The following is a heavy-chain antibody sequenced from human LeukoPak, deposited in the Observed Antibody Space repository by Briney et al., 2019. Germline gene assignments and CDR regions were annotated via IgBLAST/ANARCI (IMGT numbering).Heavy chain of an antibody. J-gene: IGHJ4*02. Sequence: PGGSLRLSCAASGFTFSSFGMSWVRQAPGKGLEWVSTISGSGGIIDYADSVKGRFTFSRDNSRNMVYLQMSSLRAEDTAVYYCAKDLPDYGDYIEGYWGQGTLVTVSS. CDR1: GFTFSSFG. D-gene: IGHD4-17*01. CDR3: AKDLPDYGDYIEGY. V-gene: IGHV3-23*01. CDR2: ISGSGGII.